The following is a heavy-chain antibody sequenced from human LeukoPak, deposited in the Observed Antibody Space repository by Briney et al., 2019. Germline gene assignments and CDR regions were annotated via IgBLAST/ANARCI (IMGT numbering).Heavy chain of an antibody. CDR1: GFTFSSYS. V-gene: IGHV3-21*01. CDR3: ARDRYYYGSGSVGAYYGMDV. Sequence: GGSLRLSCAASGFTFSSYSMNWVRQAPGKGLEWVSSISSSSSYIYYADSVKGRFTISRDNAKNSLYLQMNSLRAEDTAVYYCARDRYYYGSGSVGAYYGMDVWGQGTTVTVYS. J-gene: IGHJ6*02. CDR2: ISSSSSYI. D-gene: IGHD3-10*01.